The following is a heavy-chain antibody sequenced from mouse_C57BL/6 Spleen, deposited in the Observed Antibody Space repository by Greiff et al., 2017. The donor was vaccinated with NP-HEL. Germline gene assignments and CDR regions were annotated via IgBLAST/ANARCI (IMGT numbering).Heavy chain of an antibody. V-gene: IGHV1-74*01. J-gene: IGHJ2*01. Sequence: QVQLHQPGADLVKPGASVKVSCKASGYTFTSYWMHWVKQRPGQGLAWIGRIHPSDSDPNYTQTLKGQSTLTVDNHNSTAYRQLSSRTSEDTAVYYCAILLMVKDYDYWGKGTTLTVAS. D-gene: IGHD2-2*01. CDR2: IHPSDSDP. CDR1: GYTFTSYW. CDR3: AILLMVKDYDY.